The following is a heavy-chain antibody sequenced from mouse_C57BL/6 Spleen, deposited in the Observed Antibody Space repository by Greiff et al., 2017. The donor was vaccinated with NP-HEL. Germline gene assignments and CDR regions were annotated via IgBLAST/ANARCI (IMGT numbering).Heavy chain of an antibody. CDR3: ARGAPYYFDY. V-gene: IGHV1-19*01. CDR2: INPYNGGT. J-gene: IGHJ2*01. Sequence: EVQLQQSGPVLVKPGASVKMSCKASGYTFTDYYMNWVKQSHGKSLEWIGVINPYNGGTSYNQKFKGKATLTVDESSSTAYMELNSLTSEDSAVYYCARGAPYYFDYGGQGTTLTVSS. CDR1: GYTFTDYY.